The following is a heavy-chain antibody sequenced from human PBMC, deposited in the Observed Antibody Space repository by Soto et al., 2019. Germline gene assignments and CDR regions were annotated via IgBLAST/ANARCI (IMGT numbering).Heavy chain of an antibody. CDR2: IHYSGII. D-gene: IGHD6-19*01. V-gene: IGHV4-31*03. CDR3: ARGPDHAKAGY. J-gene: IGHJ4*02. CDR1: GASISSGLYY. Sequence: QVQLQESGPGLVKPSQTLSLTCTVSGASISSGLYYWNWIRHIPGKGLEWIGCIHYSGIIYYTPSLQSRLIISVDTSDNQFSLKLTSVTAADTAVYYCARGPDHAKAGYCGQGILVTVSS.